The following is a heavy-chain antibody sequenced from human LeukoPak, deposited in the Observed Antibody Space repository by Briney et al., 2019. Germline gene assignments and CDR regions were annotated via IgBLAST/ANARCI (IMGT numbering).Heavy chain of an antibody. J-gene: IGHJ4*02. CDR1: GFTFSSYA. D-gene: IGHD3-3*01. Sequence: GGSLRLSCAASGFTFSSYALSWVRQAPGKGLEWVSAISDSGGSTYYADSVKGRFTISRDNSKNTLYLQMNSLRADDTAVYYCATYDFWSGYGVGYWGQGTLVTVSS. V-gene: IGHV3-23*01. CDR2: ISDSGGST. CDR3: ATYDFWSGYGVGY.